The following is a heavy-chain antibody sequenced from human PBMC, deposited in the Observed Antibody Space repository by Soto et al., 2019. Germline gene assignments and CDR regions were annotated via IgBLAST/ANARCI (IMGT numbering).Heavy chain of an antibody. J-gene: IGHJ6*02. V-gene: IGHV1-69*02. CDR1: GGTFSSYT. Sequence: QVQLVQSGAEVKKPGSSVKVSCKPSGGTFSSYTINWVRQAPGQGLEWMGRIIPILGIATYAQKFQGRVTITAXXXTXXAYMELSSLRSEDTAVYYCARGNLGYCSGGSCQYYYYSMDVWGQGTTVTVSS. D-gene: IGHD2-15*01. CDR3: ARGNLGYCSGGSCQYYYYSMDV. CDR2: IIPILGIA.